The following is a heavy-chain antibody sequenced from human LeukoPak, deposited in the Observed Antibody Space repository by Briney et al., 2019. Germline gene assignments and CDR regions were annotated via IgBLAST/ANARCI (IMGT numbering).Heavy chain of an antibody. CDR2: INGDGSSS. CDR1: GFTFSSYW. CDR3: VRDLKTNNWFDP. Sequence: GGSLRLSCGASGFTFSSYWMHWVRQSPEKGLVWVSRINGDGSSSNYADSVTGRFTISRDKARNMLYLQMNSLTVEDTAVYYCVRDLKTNNWFDPWGQGPLVTVSS. V-gene: IGHV3-74*01. J-gene: IGHJ5*02.